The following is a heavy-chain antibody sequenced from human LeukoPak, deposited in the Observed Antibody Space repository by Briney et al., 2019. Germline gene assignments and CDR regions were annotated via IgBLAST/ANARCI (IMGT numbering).Heavy chain of an antibody. CDR3: ARDYKYSGSYGYY. D-gene: IGHD1-26*01. Sequence: PGGSLRLSCAASGFTFSSYAMHWVRQAPGKGLEWVAVISYDGSNKYYADSVKGRFTISRDNAKNSLYLQMNSLRAEDTAVYYCARDYKYSGSYGYYWGQGTLVTVSS. CDR2: ISYDGSNK. V-gene: IGHV3-30-3*01. J-gene: IGHJ4*02. CDR1: GFTFSSYA.